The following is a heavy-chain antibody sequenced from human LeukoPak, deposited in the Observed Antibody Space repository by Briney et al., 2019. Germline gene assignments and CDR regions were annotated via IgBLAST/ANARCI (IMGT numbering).Heavy chain of an antibody. CDR3: ARGRTVYYYYGMDV. Sequence: SETLSLICAVYGGSFSGYYWSWIRQPPGKGLEWIGEINHSGSTNYNPSLKSRVTISVDTSKNQFSLKLSSVTAADTAVYYCARGRTVYYYYGMDVWGQGTTVTVSS. CDR1: GGSFSGYY. CDR2: INHSGST. D-gene: IGHD2-2*01. V-gene: IGHV4-34*01. J-gene: IGHJ6*02.